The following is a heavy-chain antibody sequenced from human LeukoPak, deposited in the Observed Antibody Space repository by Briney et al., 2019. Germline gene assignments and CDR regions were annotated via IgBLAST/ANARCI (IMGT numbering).Heavy chain of an antibody. V-gene: IGHV4-38-2*02. Sequence: SETLSLTCTVSGYSISSGYYWGWIRQPPGKGLEWIGSIYHSGSTYYNPSLKSRVTISVDTSKNQFSLKLSSVTAADTAVYYCARDPIVYYDFWSGYYAGYYFDYWGQGTLVTVSS. CDR1: GYSISSGYY. CDR2: IYHSGST. J-gene: IGHJ4*02. D-gene: IGHD3-3*01. CDR3: ARDPIVYYDFWSGYYAGYYFDY.